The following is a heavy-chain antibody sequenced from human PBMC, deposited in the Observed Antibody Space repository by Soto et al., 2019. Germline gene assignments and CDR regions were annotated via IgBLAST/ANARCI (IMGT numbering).Heavy chain of an antibody. J-gene: IGHJ4*02. V-gene: IGHV1-46*03. D-gene: IGHD3-10*01. Sequence: QVQLVQSGAEVKKPGASVKVSCKASGYTFTSYYMHWVRQAPGQGLEWMGIINPSGGSTSYAQKFQGRVTMTRDTSTSTVYMELSSLRSEDTAVYYGAREPPDGLGIDYWGQGTLVTVSS. CDR3: AREPPDGLGIDY. CDR1: GYTFTSYY. CDR2: INPSGGST.